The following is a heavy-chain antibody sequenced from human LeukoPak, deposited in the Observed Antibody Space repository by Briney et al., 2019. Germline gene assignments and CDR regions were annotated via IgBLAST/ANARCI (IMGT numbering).Heavy chain of an antibody. Sequence: GGSLRLSCAASGFTFSNYEMNWVRQAPGKGLEWVSYISSGGTTIYYADSVKGRFTFSRDNAKNSLYLQMNSLRAEDTAVYYCARDWNYGPRTYGAFDIWGQGTMVTVSS. CDR1: GFTFSNYE. CDR2: ISSGGTTI. D-gene: IGHD1-7*01. CDR3: ARDWNYGPRTYGAFDI. J-gene: IGHJ3*02. V-gene: IGHV3-48*03.